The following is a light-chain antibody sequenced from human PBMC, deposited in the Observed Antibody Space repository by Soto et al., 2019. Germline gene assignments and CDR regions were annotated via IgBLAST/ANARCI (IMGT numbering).Light chain of an antibody. CDR2: GAS. CDR1: QSVSSN. J-gene: IGKJ2*01. Sequence: EIVITQSPPTLSVPPGEKATLSCRASQSVSSNLAWYQQKPGQAPRLLIYGASTRATGIPARFSGSGSGTEFTLTISSLQSEDFAVYYCQQYNNWPRTFGQGTKVDIK. CDR3: QQYNNWPRT. V-gene: IGKV3-15*01.